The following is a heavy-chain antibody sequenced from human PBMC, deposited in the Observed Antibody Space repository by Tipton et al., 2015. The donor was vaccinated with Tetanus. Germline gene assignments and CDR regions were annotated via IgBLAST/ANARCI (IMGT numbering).Heavy chain of an antibody. Sequence: SLRLSCAGSGFTFNDFYMSWVRQAPGKGPEFVSHISPSGGITYYADSVRGRFTISRDNAKRFLYLQMNSLTADDTAVYYCARGTWLYTSTYHRHWLDPWGQGTLVTVSS. CDR1: GFTFNDFY. J-gene: IGHJ5*02. V-gene: IGHV3-11*01. D-gene: IGHD6-13*01. CDR2: ISPSGGIT. CDR3: ARGTWLYTSTYHRHWLDP.